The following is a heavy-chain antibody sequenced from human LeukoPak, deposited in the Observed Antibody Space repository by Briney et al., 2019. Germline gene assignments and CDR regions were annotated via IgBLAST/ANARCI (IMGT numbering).Heavy chain of an antibody. CDR1: GYTFTAYN. D-gene: IGHD3-10*01. Sequence: ASVKVSCKTSGYTFTAYNIHWVRQAPGQGLEWMGWITPSSGATNYAQQLQGRITMTRDTSISTAYMELNNLISDDTAVYYCARGRDGSGLDYWGQGTLVTVSS. J-gene: IGHJ4*02. CDR3: ARGRDGSGLDY. CDR2: ITPSSGAT. V-gene: IGHV1-2*02.